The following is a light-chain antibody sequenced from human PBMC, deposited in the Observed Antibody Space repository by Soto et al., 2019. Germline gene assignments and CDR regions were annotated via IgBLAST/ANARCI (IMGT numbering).Light chain of an antibody. V-gene: IGKV3-20*01. J-gene: IGKJ1*01. CDR2: GAS. Sequence: EIVLTQSPGTLSLSPGDRATLSCRASQSRSRSSLAWYQQKPGRAPRLQIYGASSRATGIPDRFSGSGSGTDFNRTISRLEPEDFAVYYCQKYGTSPRTFGQGTKVEIK. CDR3: QKYGTSPRT. CDR1: QSRSRSS.